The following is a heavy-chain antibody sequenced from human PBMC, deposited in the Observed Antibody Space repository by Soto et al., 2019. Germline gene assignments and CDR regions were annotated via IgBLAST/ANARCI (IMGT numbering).Heavy chain of an antibody. Sequence: ASVKVSCKASGYTFSGYYIHWVRQAPGQGPKWMGWINPNSGGTNYAQKFQGWVTMTRDTSISTAYMEPSRLRSDDTAVYYCAREIGYGSTRWVPVVKGGFDVWGQGTTVTVSS. V-gene: IGHV1-2*04. D-gene: IGHD2-2*01. J-gene: IGHJ6*02. CDR2: INPNSGGT. CDR1: GYTFSGYY. CDR3: AREIGYGSTRWVPVVKGGFDV.